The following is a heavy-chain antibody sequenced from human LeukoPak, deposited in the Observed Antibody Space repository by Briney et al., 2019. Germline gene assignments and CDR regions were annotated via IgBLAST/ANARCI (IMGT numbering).Heavy chain of an antibody. Sequence: SVKVSCKASGGTFSSYAISWVRQAPGQGLEWMGRIIPILGIANYAQKFQGRVTITADKSTSTAYMELSSLRSEDTAVYYCARVYGDDERYYYYYGMDVWGQGTTVTVSS. D-gene: IGHD4-17*01. CDR1: GGTFSSYA. CDR3: ARVYGDDERYYYYYGMDV. V-gene: IGHV1-69*04. J-gene: IGHJ6*02. CDR2: IIPILGIA.